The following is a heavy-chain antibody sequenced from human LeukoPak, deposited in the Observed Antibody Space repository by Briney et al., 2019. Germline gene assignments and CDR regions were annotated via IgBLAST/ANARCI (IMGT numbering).Heavy chain of an antibody. Sequence: TGGSLRLSCAASGSTFSDYAMTWVRQAPGKGLEWVSAISGSGAGTYYADSVKGRFTISRDNSKNTLYLQMNSLRAEDTAVYYCAKADYGHDYWGQGTLVTVSS. CDR2: ISGSGAGT. CDR3: AKADYGHDY. CDR1: GSTFSDYA. J-gene: IGHJ4*02. D-gene: IGHD4-17*01. V-gene: IGHV3-23*01.